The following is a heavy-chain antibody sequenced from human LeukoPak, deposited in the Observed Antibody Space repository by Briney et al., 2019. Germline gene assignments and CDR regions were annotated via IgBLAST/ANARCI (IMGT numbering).Heavy chain of an antibody. CDR1: GGTFSSYA. D-gene: IGHD2-2*01. J-gene: IGHJ5*02. V-gene: IGHV1-69*05. CDR3: ARDVVVPAAKAGWFDP. CDR2: IIPIFGTA. Sequence: GASVKVSCKASGGTFSSYAISWVRQAPGQGLEWMGGIIPIFGTANYAQKFQGRVTITTDKSTSTAYMELSSLRSEDTAVYYCARDVVVPAAKAGWFDPWGQGTLVTVSS.